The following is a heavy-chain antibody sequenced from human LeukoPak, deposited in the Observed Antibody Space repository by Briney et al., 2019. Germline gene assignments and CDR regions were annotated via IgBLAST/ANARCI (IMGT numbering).Heavy chain of an antibody. V-gene: IGHV1-8*01. Sequence: ASVTVSYKRSGYTLLNKEIKLVRQATGQGLEWMGWMNPNSGNTGYAQKFQGRVTMTRNNAIRTAYMELSSLRSEVTAVYYCAGGRDWAYNCFDPWGQGTLVTVSS. CDR3: AGGRDWAYNCFDP. CDR2: MNPNSGNT. D-gene: IGHD2-21*01. J-gene: IGHJ5*02. CDR1: GYTLLNKE.